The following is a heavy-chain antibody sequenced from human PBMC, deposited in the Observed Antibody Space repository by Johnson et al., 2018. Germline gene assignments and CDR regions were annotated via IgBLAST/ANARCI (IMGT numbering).Heavy chain of an antibody. Sequence: VQLVQSGGGLVKPGGSLRLSCAASGFTFSSYSMNWVRQAPGKGLEWVSSISSSSSYIYYADSVKGRFTISRDNAKNSLYLQMNSLRAEEPAVYYCARADYYVSSGYPPHYYGMDVWGQGTTVTVSS. V-gene: IGHV3-21*01. CDR2: ISSSSSYI. D-gene: IGHD3-22*01. J-gene: IGHJ6*02. CDR3: ARADYYVSSGYPPHYYGMDV. CDR1: GFTFSSYS.